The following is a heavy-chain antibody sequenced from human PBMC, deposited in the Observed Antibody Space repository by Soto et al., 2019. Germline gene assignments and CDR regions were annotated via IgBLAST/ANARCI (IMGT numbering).Heavy chain of an antibody. J-gene: IGHJ4*02. V-gene: IGHV1-46*03. CDR3: GRSLYSSDY. CDR1: GYTFTSYY. Sequence: QVQLVQSGAEVKEPGASVKVSCKASGYTFTSYYMHWVRQAPGQGLEWMAIINPSGGSTNYAQKFRGRVTVTRDTSTSTVYMELSSLTSEDTAVYFGGRSLYSSDYWGQGTLVTVS. CDR2: INPSGGST. D-gene: IGHD6-13*01.